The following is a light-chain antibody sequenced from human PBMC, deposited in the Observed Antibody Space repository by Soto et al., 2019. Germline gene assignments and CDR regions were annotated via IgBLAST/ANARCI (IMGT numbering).Light chain of an antibody. CDR2: EVS. CDR1: SSDISTYKY. Sequence: QSVLTQPPSASGSPGQSVTISCTGSSSDISTYKYVSWYQQHPGKPPKLMIYEVSKRPLGVPDRFSGSKSGNTASLTVSGLQAEDEADYYCSSYANNNHFKFVFGTGTKLTVL. J-gene: IGLJ1*01. V-gene: IGLV2-8*01. CDR3: SSYANNNHFKFV.